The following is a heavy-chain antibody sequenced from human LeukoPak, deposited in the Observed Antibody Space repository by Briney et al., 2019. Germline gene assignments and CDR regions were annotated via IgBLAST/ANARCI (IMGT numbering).Heavy chain of an antibody. D-gene: IGHD5-24*01. CDR1: GGSISSYY. J-gene: IGHJ4*02. V-gene: IGHV4-59*08. Sequence: SETLSLTCTVSGGSISSYYWSWIRQPPGKGLEWMGYSYYSGSTNYNPPLKSRVTISVDTSKNQFSLKLRSVPAAYTAVYYCARHRALRWLQPFDYWGQGTLVTVSS. CDR3: ARHRALRWLQPFDY. CDR2: SYYSGST.